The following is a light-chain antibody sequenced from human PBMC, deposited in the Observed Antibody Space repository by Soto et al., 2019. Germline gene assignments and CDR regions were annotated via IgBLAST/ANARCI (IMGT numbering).Light chain of an antibody. J-gene: IGKJ2*01. CDR1: DDINNY. Sequence: DIQMTQSPSSLSASVGDRVTIACQASDDINNYLSWFQQKPGKAPKLLIYDASKLEAGVPSRFSGSGSGADFTFTITSLQAEDTATYFCPQSDDLPYTFGQGTKLEIK. V-gene: IGKV1-33*01. CDR3: PQSDDLPYT. CDR2: DAS.